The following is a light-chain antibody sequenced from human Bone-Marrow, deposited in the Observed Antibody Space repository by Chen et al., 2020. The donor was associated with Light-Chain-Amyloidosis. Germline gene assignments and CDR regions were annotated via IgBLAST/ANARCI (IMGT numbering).Light chain of an antibody. CDR1: QTISSNY. CDR3: QQYGTSPLT. J-gene: IGKJ4*01. CDR2: GSS. V-gene: IGKV3-20*01. Sequence: EIVLTQSTGTLSLSPGEGANLSCRASQTISSNYLTWYQQKFGHAPRLLIYGSSSRATGIPDRFTGSGSGTDFTLTINRLEPDDFAMYYCQQYGTSPLTFGGGTKVEIK.